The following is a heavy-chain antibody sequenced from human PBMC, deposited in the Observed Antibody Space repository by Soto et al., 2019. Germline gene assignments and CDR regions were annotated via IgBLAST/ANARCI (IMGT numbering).Heavy chain of an antibody. Sequence: QVQLVQSGAEVKKPGSSVKVSCKASGGTFSSYTISWVRQAPGQGLEWMGRIIPILGIANYAQKFQGRVTITADKPTSTAYMELSSLRSEDTAVYYCAIRVAAAGVGAFDIWGQGTMVTVSS. CDR1: GGTFSSYT. J-gene: IGHJ3*02. CDR2: IIPILGIA. D-gene: IGHD6-13*01. V-gene: IGHV1-69*02. CDR3: AIRVAAAGVGAFDI.